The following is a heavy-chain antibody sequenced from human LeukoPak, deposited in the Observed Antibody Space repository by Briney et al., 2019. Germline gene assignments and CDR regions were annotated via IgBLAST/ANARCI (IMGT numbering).Heavy chain of an antibody. D-gene: IGHD6-13*01. V-gene: IGHV3-21*01. J-gene: IGHJ4*02. CDR2: ISSSSSYI. CDR1: GFTFSSYS. CDR3: ARIADSQSFDY. Sequence: GGSPRLSCAASGFTFSSYSMNWVRQAPGKGLEWVSSISSSSSYIYYADSVKGRFTISRDNAKNSLYLQMNSLRAEDTAVYYCARIADSQSFDYWGQGTLVTVSS.